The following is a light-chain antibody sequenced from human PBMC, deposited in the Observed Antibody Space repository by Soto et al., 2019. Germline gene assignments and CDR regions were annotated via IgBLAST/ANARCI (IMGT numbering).Light chain of an antibody. CDR1: QSVDSD. CDR2: GAS. V-gene: IGKV3-15*01. J-gene: IGKJ1*01. CDR3: QQYAYWPRT. Sequence: EIVMTQSPATLSVSPGERATLSCRASQSVDSDLAWYQQRPGQAPRLLINGASARATGIPARFSGSGSGTEFTLTISSLQSEDFAVYYCQQYAYWPRTFGQGTKV.